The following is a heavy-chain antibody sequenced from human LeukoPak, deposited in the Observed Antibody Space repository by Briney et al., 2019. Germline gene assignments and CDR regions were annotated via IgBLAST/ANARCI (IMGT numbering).Heavy chain of an antibody. V-gene: IGHV4-59*08. CDR1: GGSISSYY. CDR3: ARASTVTTNNWFDP. D-gene: IGHD4-17*01. J-gene: IGHJ5*02. CDR2: IYYSGST. Sequence: SETLSLTCTVSGGSISSYYWSWIRQPPGKGLEWIGYIYYSGSTNYNPSLKSRVTISVDTSKNQFSLKLSSVTAADTAVYYCARASTVTTNNWFDPWGQGTLVTVSS.